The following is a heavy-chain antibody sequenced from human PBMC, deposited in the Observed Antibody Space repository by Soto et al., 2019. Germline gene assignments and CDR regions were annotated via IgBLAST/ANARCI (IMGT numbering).Heavy chain of an antibody. CDR2: ISGSGVNT. CDR1: GFSFSNYA. D-gene: IGHD1-1*01. CDR3: ALATAFDS. V-gene: IGHV3-23*01. Sequence: VQLLESGGGLVQPGGSLRLSCAASGFSFSNYAMSWVRQAPGKGLAWVSTISGSGVNTYYADSVKGRFTISRDNSKNTLYLQMNDLRAEDTAVYYCALATAFDSWGQGALVTVSS. J-gene: IGHJ4*02.